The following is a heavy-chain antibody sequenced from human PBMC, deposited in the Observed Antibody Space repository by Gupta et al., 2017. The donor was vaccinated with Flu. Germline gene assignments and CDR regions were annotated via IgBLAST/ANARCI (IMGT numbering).Heavy chain of an antibody. D-gene: IGHD6-19*01. J-gene: IGHJ4*02. CDR2: ISGSGGST. Sequence: EVQLLESGGGLVQPGGSLRLSCAASGFTFSSYSMSWVRQAPGKGLEWVSAISGSGGSTYYADSVKGRFTISRDNSKNTLYLQMNSLRAEDTAVYYCANPPPGYSSGSRIVGWGQGTLVTVSS. CDR3: ANPPPGYSSGSRIVG. V-gene: IGHV3-23*01. CDR1: GFTFSSYS.